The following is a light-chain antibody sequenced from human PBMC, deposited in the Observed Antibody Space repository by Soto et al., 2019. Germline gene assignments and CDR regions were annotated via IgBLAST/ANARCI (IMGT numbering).Light chain of an antibody. CDR2: DAS. V-gene: IGKV1-5*01. CDR3: QPYNTHST. CDR1: QNIRNW. J-gene: IGKJ5*01. Sequence: DIQMTQYPSNLSSSLGDSVTITCRASQNIRNWLAWYQQKPGKAPNPLIYDASSLKSGVPARFSGIGSGTEFTLTISSLKPDDFATDYCQPYNTHSTFGQGTRLEIK.